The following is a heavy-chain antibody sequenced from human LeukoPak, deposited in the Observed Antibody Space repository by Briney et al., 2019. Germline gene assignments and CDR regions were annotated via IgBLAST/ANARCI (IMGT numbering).Heavy chain of an antibody. CDR2: IGPSSGDI. CDR1: GFTFRIYS. CDR3: ARDRGARGRGLA. D-gene: IGHD3-10*01. J-gene: IGHJ5*02. Sequence: GGSLRLSCAASGFTFRIYSMNWVRQAPGTGLEWVSSIGPSSGDIYYADSVKGRFTIPRDNDKNSLYLQMNSLRAEDTAVYYCARDRGARGRGLAWGQGTQVTVSS. V-gene: IGHV3-21*01.